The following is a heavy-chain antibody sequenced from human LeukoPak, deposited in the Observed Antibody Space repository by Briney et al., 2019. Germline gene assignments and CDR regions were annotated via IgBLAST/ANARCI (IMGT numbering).Heavy chain of an antibody. V-gene: IGHV4-59*08. J-gene: IGHJ4*02. D-gene: IGHD2-15*01. Sequence: SETLSLTCTVSGGSISSYYWSWIRQPPGKGLEWIGYIYYSGSTNYNPSLKSRVTISVDTSKNQFSLKLSSVTAADTAVYYCARAGSGYCSGGSCYSIGYWGQGTLVTVSS. CDR2: IYYSGST. CDR1: GGSISSYY. CDR3: ARAGSGYCSGGSCYSIGY.